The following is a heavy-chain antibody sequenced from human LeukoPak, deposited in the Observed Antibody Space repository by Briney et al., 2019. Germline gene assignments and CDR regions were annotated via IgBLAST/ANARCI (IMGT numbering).Heavy chain of an antibody. J-gene: IGHJ4*02. Sequence: ASVKVPCKVSGYTLTELSTHWVRQAPGKGLEWMGGFDPEDGETIYAQKFQGRVTMTEDTSTDTAYMELSSLRSEDTAVYYCATDYGGNFLFDYWGQGTLVTVSS. D-gene: IGHD4-23*01. CDR1: GYTLTELS. CDR2: FDPEDGET. CDR3: ATDYGGNFLFDY. V-gene: IGHV1-24*01.